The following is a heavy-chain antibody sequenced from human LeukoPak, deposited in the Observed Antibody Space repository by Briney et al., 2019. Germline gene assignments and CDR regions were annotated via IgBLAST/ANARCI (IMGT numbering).Heavy chain of an antibody. Sequence: SETLSLTCTVSDYSISSGYYWGWIRQPPGKGLEWIGSVYHSGSTYYNLSLKSRVAMSVDTSKNQFSLYLTSVTAADTAVYYCARGTSGGNPYFDYWGQGTLVTVSS. CDR3: ARGTSGGNPYFDY. J-gene: IGHJ4*02. CDR1: DYSISSGYY. D-gene: IGHD2-15*01. V-gene: IGHV4-38-2*02. CDR2: VYHSGST.